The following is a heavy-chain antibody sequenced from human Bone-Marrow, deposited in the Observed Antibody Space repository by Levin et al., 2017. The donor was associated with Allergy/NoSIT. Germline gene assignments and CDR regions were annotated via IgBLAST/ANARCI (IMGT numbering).Heavy chain of an antibody. V-gene: IGHV3-7*01. D-gene: IGHD6-19*01. CDR2: IEKDGNEM. CDR1: GFTFNLYW. J-gene: IGHJ4*02. Sequence: GESLKISCAASGFTFNLYWMNWIRQAPGKGLEWVANIEKDGNEMHYVDSVEGRFTISRDNAKNVLYLEMSSLRVEDTALYYCGTDVGIAVADRNYWGQGVLVTVSS. CDR3: GTDVGIAVADRNY.